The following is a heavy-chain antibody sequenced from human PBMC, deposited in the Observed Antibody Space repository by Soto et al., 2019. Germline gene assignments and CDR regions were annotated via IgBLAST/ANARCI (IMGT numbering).Heavy chain of an antibody. Sequence: QVQLQESGPGLVKPSQTLSLTCTVSGGSISSGGYYWSLIRQHPVKGLEWIGYIYYSGGTYYNPCRKSRVTISVDTTKKQFSLQLSTVAAAATSVYYCARVSCGSYYYYVDVWGKGTTVTVSS. CDR3: ARVSCGSYYYYVDV. V-gene: IGHV4-31*03. CDR2: IYYSGGT. J-gene: IGHJ6*03. D-gene: IGHD5-12*01. CDR1: GGSISSGGYY.